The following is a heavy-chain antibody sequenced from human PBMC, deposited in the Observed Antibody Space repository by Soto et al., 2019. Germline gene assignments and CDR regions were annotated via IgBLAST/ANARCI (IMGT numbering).Heavy chain of an antibody. V-gene: IGHV1-18*04. CDR1: CYTFTSYG. CDR3: ARDIPVRYGDPFSP. Sequence: GXSVKVFWKASCYTFTSYGISGLRQAPGQGLEWMGWISAYNGNTNYAQKLQGRVTMTTDTSTSTAYMELRSLRSDDTAVYYCARDIPVRYGDPFSPWGQGTLVTVSS. D-gene: IGHD4-17*01. J-gene: IGHJ5*02. CDR2: ISAYNGNT.